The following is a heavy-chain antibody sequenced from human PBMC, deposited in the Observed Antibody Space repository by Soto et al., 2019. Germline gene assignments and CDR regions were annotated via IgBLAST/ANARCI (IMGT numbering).Heavy chain of an antibody. CDR1: GGTFSSYA. J-gene: IGHJ5*02. V-gene: IGHV1-69*01. CDR2: IIPMYGPA. Sequence: QVPLVQSGAEVKKPGSSVTVSCKASGGTFSSYAIHWVRQAPGQGLEWMGGIIPMYGPAKYAQRFQGRVTITADESTTTVCMELTSLTSQDTAVYYCASVTSMVRGVIDNWFAHWGHGTLVTVSS. D-gene: IGHD3-10*01. CDR3: ASVTSMVRGVIDNWFAH.